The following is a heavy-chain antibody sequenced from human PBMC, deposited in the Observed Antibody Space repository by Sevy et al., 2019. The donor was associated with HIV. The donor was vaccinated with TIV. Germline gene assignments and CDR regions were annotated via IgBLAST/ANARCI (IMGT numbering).Heavy chain of an antibody. V-gene: IGHV4-39*01. Sequence: SETLSLTCTVSGGSISSSSYYWGWIRQPPGKGLEWIGRIYYSGSTYYNPSLKSRVTISVDTSKNQFSLKLSSVTAADTAVYYCARHPRRYYFDYWGQGTLVTVSS. CDR2: IYYSGST. CDR1: GGSISSSSYY. J-gene: IGHJ4*02. CDR3: ARHPRRYYFDY.